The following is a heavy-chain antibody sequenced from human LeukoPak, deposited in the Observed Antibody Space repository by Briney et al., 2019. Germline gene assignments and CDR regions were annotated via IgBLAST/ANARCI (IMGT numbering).Heavy chain of an antibody. CDR1: GFTFSSYA. CDR2: ISGSGGST. CDR3: AKDRYSYEEVDY. D-gene: IGHD2-21*01. J-gene: IGHJ4*02. V-gene: IGHV3-23*01. Sequence: GASLRLSCAASGFTFSSYAMSWVRQAPGKGLEWVSAISGSGGSTYYADSVKGRFTISRDNSKNTLYLQMNSLRAEDTAVYYCAKDRYSYEEVDYRGQGTLVTVSS.